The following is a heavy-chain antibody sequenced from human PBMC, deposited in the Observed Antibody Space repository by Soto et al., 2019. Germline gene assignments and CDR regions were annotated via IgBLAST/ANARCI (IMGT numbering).Heavy chain of an antibody. CDR2: IWYDGTKK. CDR3: ARDYCGGDCSHIDY. J-gene: IGHJ4*01. CDR1: AFSFSHYG. Sequence: WGSLGRGGAASAFSFSHYGMHWVRQAPGKGLEWVAVIWYDGTKKDYAASANGRFTISRDHSKNTLYLQMNSLRVEDTAVYYCARDYCGGDCSHIDYWGRGHMGAVSS. D-gene: IGHD2-21*02. V-gene: IGHV3-33*01.